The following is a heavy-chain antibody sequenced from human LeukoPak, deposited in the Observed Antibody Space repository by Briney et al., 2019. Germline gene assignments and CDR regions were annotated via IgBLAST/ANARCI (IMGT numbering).Heavy chain of an antibody. CDR3: ARSLPGGYYFDY. J-gene: IGHJ4*02. V-gene: IGHV1-2*02. D-gene: IGHD3-10*01. Sequence: ASVKVSCKASGYTFTSYDINWVRQATGQGLEWMGWINPNSGGTNHAQKFQGRVTMTRDTSISTAYMELSRLRSDDTAVYYCARSLPGGYYFDYWGQGTLVTVSS. CDR1: GYTFTSYD. CDR2: INPNSGGT.